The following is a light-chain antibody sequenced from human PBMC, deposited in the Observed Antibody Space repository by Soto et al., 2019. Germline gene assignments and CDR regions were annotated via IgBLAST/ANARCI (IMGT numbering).Light chain of an antibody. CDR3: GADHGSGSNFVVV. V-gene: IGLV9-49*01. J-gene: IGLJ2*01. CDR2: VGTGGIVG. Sequence: QSVLTQPPSASASLGASVTLTCSQSSGNSNYKVDWYQQRPGKGPRFVMRVGTGGIVGSKGDGIPDRFSVLGSGLNRYLTIKNIQEEDESDYHCGADHGSGSNFVVVFGGGTKLTVL. CDR1: SGNSNYK.